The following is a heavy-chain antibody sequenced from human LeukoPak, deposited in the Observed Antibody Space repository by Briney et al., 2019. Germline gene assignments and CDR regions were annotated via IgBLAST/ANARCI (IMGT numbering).Heavy chain of an antibody. CDR2: ISSSSSYI. D-gene: IGHD1-26*01. V-gene: IGHV3-21*04. J-gene: IGHJ4*02. CDR3: AKTQSATGRDY. Sequence: GGSLRLSCAASGFTFSSYSMNWVRQAPGKGLEWVSSISSSSSYIYYADSVKGRFTISRDNSKNALYLQMNSLRAEDTAVYYCAKTQSATGRDYWGQGTLVTVSS. CDR1: GFTFSSYS.